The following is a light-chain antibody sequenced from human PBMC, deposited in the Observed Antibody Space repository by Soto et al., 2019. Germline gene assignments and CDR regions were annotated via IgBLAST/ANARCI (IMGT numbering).Light chain of an antibody. CDR3: QQSYGTPIT. V-gene: IGKV1-39*01. CDR2: VAS. J-gene: IGKJ5*01. Sequence: EIQVTQSQSSLSASVGDRVTITCRASQSISRYLNWYQQKPGKAPNLLIYVASSLQSEVPSRFSGSGSGTDFTLTITSLQPEDFATYYCQQSYGTPITFGQGTRLEIK. CDR1: QSISRY.